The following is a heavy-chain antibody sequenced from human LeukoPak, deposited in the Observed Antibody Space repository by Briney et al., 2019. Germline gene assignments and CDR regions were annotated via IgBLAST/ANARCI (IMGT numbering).Heavy chain of an antibody. CDR1: GVSISSSTYY. CDR3: AKGDGYNSNWFDP. CDR2: IYYSVTT. J-gene: IGHJ5*02. D-gene: IGHD5-24*01. Sequence: SETLSLTCTVSGVSISSSTYYWGWIRQPPGKGLEWIGSIYYSVTTYYNPSLKSRVAISVDTSKNQFSLKLSSVTAADTAVYYCAKGDGYNSNWFDPWGQGTLVTVSS. V-gene: IGHV4-39*01.